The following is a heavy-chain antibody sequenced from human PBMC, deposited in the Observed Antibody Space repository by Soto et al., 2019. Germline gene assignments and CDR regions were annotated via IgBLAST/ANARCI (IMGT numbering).Heavy chain of an antibody. J-gene: IGHJ4*02. CDR3: ARQIGRGSWSLDH. Sequence: QLQLQESGPGLVKPAETLSLTCTVSGGSISSSDYWWGWIRQPPGKGLEWIGSSHYTGSTYYNPSLKSRVIISVDTSKNQFSLRLSSVTAADTAVYYCARQIGRGSWSLDHWGQGTLVTVSS. CDR1: GGSISSSDYW. D-gene: IGHD6-13*01. V-gene: IGHV4-39*01. CDR2: SHYTGST.